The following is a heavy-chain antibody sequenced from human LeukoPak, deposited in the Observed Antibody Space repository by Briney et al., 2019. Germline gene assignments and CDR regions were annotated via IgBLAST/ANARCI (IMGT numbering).Heavy chain of an antibody. CDR2: IIPILGIA. D-gene: IGHD5-12*01. J-gene: IGHJ4*02. Sequence: ASVKVSCKASGGTFSSYAISWVRQAPGQGLEWMGRIIPILGIANYAQKFQGRVTITADKSTSTAYMELSSPRSEDTAVYYCARGIVATLALDYWGQGTLVTVSS. V-gene: IGHV1-69*04. CDR1: GGTFSSYA. CDR3: ARGIVATLALDY.